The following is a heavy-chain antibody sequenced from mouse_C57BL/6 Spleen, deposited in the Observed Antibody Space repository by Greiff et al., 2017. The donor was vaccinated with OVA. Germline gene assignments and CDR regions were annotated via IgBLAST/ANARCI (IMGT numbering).Heavy chain of an antibody. D-gene: IGHD4-1*01. CDR1: GYTFTSYT. J-gene: IGHJ4*01. CDR3: ASNWAYAMDY. CDR2: INPSSGYT. Sequence: QVQLQQSGAELARPGASVKMSCKASGYTFTSYTMHWVKQRPGQGLEWIGYINPSSGYTKYNQKFKDKATLTADKSSSTAYMQLSSLTSEDSAVYYCASNWAYAMDYWGQGTSVTVSS. V-gene: IGHV1-4*01.